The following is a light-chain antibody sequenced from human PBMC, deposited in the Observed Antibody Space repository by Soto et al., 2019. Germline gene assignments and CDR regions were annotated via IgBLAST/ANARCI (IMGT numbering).Light chain of an antibody. V-gene: IGKV3-20*01. Sequence: EIGLTQTPGTLSLSPGERATFSCRASHSVSSNYLAWYQHKPGQAPRLLIYGAFKRATGIPDRFSGSGSGTDFTLTISRLEPEDFAVYYCQQYGSSPITFGQGTRLEIK. J-gene: IGKJ5*01. CDR2: GAF. CDR1: HSVSSNY. CDR3: QQYGSSPIT.